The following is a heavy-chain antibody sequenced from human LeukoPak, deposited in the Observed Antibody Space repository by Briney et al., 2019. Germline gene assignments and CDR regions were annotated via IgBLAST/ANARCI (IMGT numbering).Heavy chain of an antibody. V-gene: IGHV4-59*01. CDR3: ARDGDCSSTTCNYGMDV. D-gene: IGHD2-2*01. CDR1: GGSISTYY. J-gene: IGHJ6*04. Sequence: SETLSLTCTVSGGSISTYYWSWIRQPPGEGLEWIGYIHYSGTTKYNPSLKSRVTISVDASKNQFSLKLSSVTAADTAVYYCARDGDCSSTTCNYGMDVWGRGTTVTVSS. CDR2: IHYSGTT.